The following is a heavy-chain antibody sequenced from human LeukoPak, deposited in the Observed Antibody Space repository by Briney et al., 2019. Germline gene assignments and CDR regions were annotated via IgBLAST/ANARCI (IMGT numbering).Heavy chain of an antibody. CDR3: ARGELDTAAAPDY. Sequence: SETLSLTCAVSGYSISSGYYWSWIRQPPGKGLEWIGYIYYSGSTNYNPSLKSRVTISVDTSKNQFSLKLSSVTAADTAVYYCARGELDTAAAPDYWGQGTLVTVSS. CDR2: IYYSGST. J-gene: IGHJ4*02. CDR1: GYSISSGYY. V-gene: IGHV4-61*01. D-gene: IGHD6-13*01.